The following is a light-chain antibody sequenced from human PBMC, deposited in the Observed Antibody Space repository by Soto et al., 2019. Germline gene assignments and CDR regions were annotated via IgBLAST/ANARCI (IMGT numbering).Light chain of an antibody. CDR1: QSISSW. CDR2: DAS. Sequence: DIQMTQSPSTLSASVGDRVTITCRASQSISSWLAWYQQKPGKAPKLLIYDASSLESGVPSRSSGSGSGTEFTLTISSLQPDDFATYYCQQYNSYSPTFGQGTEV. J-gene: IGKJ1*01. V-gene: IGKV1-5*01. CDR3: QQYNSYSPT.